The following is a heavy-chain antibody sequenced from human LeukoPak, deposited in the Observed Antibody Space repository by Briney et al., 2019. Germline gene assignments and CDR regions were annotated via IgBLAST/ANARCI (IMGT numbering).Heavy chain of an antibody. V-gene: IGHV1-8*01. J-gene: IGHJ6*02. D-gene: IGHD5-12*01. CDR1: GYTFTSYD. Sequence: ASVKVSCKASGYTFTSYDINWVRQATGQGLEWMGWMNPNSGNTGYAQKFQGRVTMTRNTSISTAYMELSSLRSEDTAVYYCARGDGYTGGYGMDVWGQGTTVTVSS. CDR2: MNPNSGNT. CDR3: ARGDGYTGGYGMDV.